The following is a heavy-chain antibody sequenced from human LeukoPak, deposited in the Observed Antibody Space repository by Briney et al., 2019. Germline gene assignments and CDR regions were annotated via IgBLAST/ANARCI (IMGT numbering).Heavy chain of an antibody. Sequence: GGSLRLSCTASGFIFNNYGLIWVRQAPGKGLEWASAISNDGGGTNYADFVKGRFTISRDNSKNTLFLQMNSLRAEDTALYYCAKGSSGYFFDLWGQGTLVTVSS. CDR2: ISNDGGGT. D-gene: IGHD3-22*01. CDR1: GFIFNNYG. V-gene: IGHV3-23*01. CDR3: AKGSSGYFFDL. J-gene: IGHJ4*02.